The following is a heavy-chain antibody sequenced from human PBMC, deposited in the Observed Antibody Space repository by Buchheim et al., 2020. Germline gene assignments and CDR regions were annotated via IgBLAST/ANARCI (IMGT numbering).Heavy chain of an antibody. J-gene: IGHJ4*02. CDR3: ARGPVLRYFDWLGLKDWGGHPNDY. CDR2: MNPNSGNT. Sequence: QVQLVQSGAEVKKPGASVKVSCKASGYTFTSYDINWVRQATGQGLEWMGWMNPNSGNTGYAQKFQGRVTMTRNTSISTAYMELSSLRSEDTAVYYCARGPVLRYFDWLGLKDWGGHPNDYWGQGTL. CDR1: GYTFTSYD. D-gene: IGHD3-9*01. V-gene: IGHV1-8*01.